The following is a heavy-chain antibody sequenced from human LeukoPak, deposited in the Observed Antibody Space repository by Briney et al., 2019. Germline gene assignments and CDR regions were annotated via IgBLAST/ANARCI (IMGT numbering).Heavy chain of an antibody. V-gene: IGHV3-30*02. CDR1: GFTFSSYG. CDR2: IRYDGSNK. Sequence: GGSLRLSCAASGFTFSSYGMHWVRQAPSKGLEWVAFIRYDGSNKYYADSVKGRFTISRDNSKNTLYLQMNSLRAEDTAVYYCAKDRSQLVPNYFDYWGQGTLVTVSS. CDR3: AKDRSQLVPNYFDY. D-gene: IGHD6-13*01. J-gene: IGHJ4*02.